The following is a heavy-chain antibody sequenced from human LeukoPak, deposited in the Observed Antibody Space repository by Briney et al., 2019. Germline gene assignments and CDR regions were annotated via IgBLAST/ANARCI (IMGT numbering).Heavy chain of an antibody. V-gene: IGHV3-74*01. J-gene: IGHJ4*02. D-gene: IGHD3-10*01. CDR2: LNSDGSST. Sequence: GGSLRLSCTASGFTFSSQWMHWGRQAPGKGLVWVSRLNSDGSSTNYADSVKGRFTISRDNAKNTLYLQMNNLRVEDTAVHYCARDPRNYGSGSYSDYWGQGTLVTVSS. CDR3: ARDPRNYGSGSYSDY. CDR1: GFTFSSQW.